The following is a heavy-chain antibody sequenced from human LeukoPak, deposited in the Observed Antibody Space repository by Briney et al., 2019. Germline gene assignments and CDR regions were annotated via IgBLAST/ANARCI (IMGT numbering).Heavy chain of an antibody. CDR3: AREIRGSFDY. D-gene: IGHD1-26*01. CDR1: GFTFSSYA. J-gene: IGHJ4*02. Sequence: PGGSLRLSCAASGFTFSSYAMSWVRQAPGKGLEWVAVIRYDGSNKYYADSVKGRFTISRDNSKNTLYLQMNSLRAEDTAVYYCAREIRGSFDYWGQGTLVTVSS. V-gene: IGHV3-33*08. CDR2: IRYDGSNK.